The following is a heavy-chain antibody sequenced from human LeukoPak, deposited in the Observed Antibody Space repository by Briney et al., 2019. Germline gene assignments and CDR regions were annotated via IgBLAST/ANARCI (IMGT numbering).Heavy chain of an antibody. CDR3: ARSGQPPDAFDI. V-gene: IGHV4-59*01. CDR2: IYYSGST. J-gene: IGHJ3*02. CDR1: GGSISSYY. Sequence: SETLSLTCTVSGGSISSYYWSWIRQPPGKGLEWIGYIYYSGSTNYNPPLKSRVTISVDTSKNQFSLKLSSVTAADTAVYYCARSGQPPDAFDIWGQGTMVTVSS. D-gene: IGHD3-10*01.